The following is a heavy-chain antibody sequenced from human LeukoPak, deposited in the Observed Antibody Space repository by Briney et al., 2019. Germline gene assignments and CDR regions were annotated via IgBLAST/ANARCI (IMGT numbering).Heavy chain of an antibody. Sequence: SETLSLTCAVYGGSFSGYYWSWIRQPPGKGLEWIGEINHGGSTNYNPSLKSRVTISVDTSKSQFSLKLSSVTAADTAVYYCARATYYYDGSGYYSGYYFDYWGQGTLVTVSS. J-gene: IGHJ4*02. CDR1: GGSFSGYY. V-gene: IGHV4-34*01. D-gene: IGHD3-22*01. CDR3: ARATYYYDGSGYYSGYYFDY. CDR2: INHGGST.